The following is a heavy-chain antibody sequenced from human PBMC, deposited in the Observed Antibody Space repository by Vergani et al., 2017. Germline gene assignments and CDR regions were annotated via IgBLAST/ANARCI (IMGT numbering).Heavy chain of an antibody. CDR2: INPNSGGT. CDR1: GYTFTGYY. J-gene: IGHJ6*03. D-gene: IGHD3-3*01. CDR3: ARDPEPITIFGVVTKYYMDV. Sequence: QVQLVQSGAEVKKPGASVKVSCKASGYTFTGYYMHWVRQAPGQGLEWMGWINPNSGGTNYAQKFQGRVTMTRDTSISTAYMELSRLRSDDTAVYYCARDPEPITIFGVVTKYYMDVWGKGTTVTVSS. V-gene: IGHV1-2*02.